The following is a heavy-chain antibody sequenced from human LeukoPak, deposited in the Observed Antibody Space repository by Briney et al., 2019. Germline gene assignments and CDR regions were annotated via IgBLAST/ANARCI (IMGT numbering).Heavy chain of an antibody. CDR1: GYTFTGYY. J-gene: IGHJ5*02. CDR3: ATRDAGRPYNWFDP. Sequence: ASVKVSCKASGYTFTGYYMHWVRQAPGQGLEWTGWINPNSGGTNYAQKFQGRVTMTRDTSISTAYMELSRLRSDDTAVYYCATRDAGRPYNWFDPWGQGTLVTVSS. CDR2: INPNSGGT. V-gene: IGHV1-2*02.